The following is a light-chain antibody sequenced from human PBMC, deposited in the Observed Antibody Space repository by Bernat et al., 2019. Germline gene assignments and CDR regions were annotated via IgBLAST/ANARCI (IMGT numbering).Light chain of an antibody. CDR2: RAS. CDR3: QQYNSLPPS. Sequence: DVRMTQSPSSLSASVGDTVTISCRASQTISNYVAWFQQKADKAPQSLISRASDLQPGVPSIFSGSGSGADITLTISSLQPEDVGTYSCQQYNSLPPSFGGGTRVAI. V-gene: IGKV1-16*01. J-gene: IGKJ4*01. CDR1: QTISNY.